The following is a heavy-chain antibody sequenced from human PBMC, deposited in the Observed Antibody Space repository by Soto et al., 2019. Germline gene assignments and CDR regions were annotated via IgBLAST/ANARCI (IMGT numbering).Heavy chain of an antibody. CDR3: ARGMDYGDYASYNWFDP. CDR2: MNPNSGNT. CDR1: GYTFTSYD. Sequence: ASVKVSCKASGYTFTSYDINWVRQATGQGLEWMGWMNPNSGNTGYAQKFQGRVTMTRNTSISTAYMELSSLRSEDTAVYYCARGMDYGDYASYNWFDPWGQGTLVTVSS. V-gene: IGHV1-8*01. D-gene: IGHD4-17*01. J-gene: IGHJ5*02.